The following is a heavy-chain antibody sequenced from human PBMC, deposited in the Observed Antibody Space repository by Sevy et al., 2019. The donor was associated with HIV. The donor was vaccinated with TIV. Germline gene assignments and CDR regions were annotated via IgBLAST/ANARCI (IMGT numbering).Heavy chain of an antibody. J-gene: IGHJ3*02. CDR1: GFSLSTSGVG. CDR2: IYWDDDK. Sequence: SGPTLVDPTQTLMLTCTFSGFSLSTSGVGVGWIRQPPGKALEWLALIYWDDDKRYSQSLKGRLTITKDTSKNQVVLTMTNMDPVDTATYYCAHRGSSSWYHGGAFDIWGQGTMVTVSS. D-gene: IGHD6-13*01. V-gene: IGHV2-5*02. CDR3: AHRGSSSWYHGGAFDI.